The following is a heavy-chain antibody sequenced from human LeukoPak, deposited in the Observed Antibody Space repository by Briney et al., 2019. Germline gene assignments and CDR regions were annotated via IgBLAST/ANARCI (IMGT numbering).Heavy chain of an antibody. V-gene: IGHV1-24*01. J-gene: IGHJ5*02. CDR2: FDPEDGET. CDR3: ATYGSGSYSIARELKWFDP. D-gene: IGHD3-10*01. CDR1: GYTLTELS. Sequence: ASVKVSCKVSGYTLTELSMHWVRQAPGKGLEWMGGFDPEDGETIYAQKFQGRVTMTEDTSTDTAYMELSSLRSEDTAVYYCATYGSGSYSIARELKWFDPWGQGTLVTVSS.